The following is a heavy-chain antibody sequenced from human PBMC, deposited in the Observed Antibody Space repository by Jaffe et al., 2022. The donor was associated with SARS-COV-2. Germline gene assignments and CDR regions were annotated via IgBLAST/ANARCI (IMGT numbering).Heavy chain of an antibody. Sequence: QVQLQESGPGLVKPSETLSLTCTVSGGSTSSFYWTWMRQPPGKGLEWIGHIYYTGITYYNPSLKGRVTISLDTSKNQISLKLSSVTAADTAMYYCARMVGGYGSWYFDFWGQGTQVTVSS. V-gene: IGHV4-59*03. CDR3: ARMVGGYGSWYFDF. D-gene: IGHD6-25*01. CDR2: IYYTGIT. J-gene: IGHJ4*02. CDR1: GGSTSSFY.